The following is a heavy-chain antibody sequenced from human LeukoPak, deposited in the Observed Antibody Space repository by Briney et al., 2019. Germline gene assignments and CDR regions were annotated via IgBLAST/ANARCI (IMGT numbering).Heavy chain of an antibody. CDR2: ISFDGSDK. CDR3: ARVLGFGSPPAY. Sequence: GGSLRLSCAASGFTFNSFPMHWVRQAPGKGLEWVGLISFDGSDKSYADSVEGRFTISRDNSKNTLYLQMNSLSAKDTAVYYCARVLGFGSPPAYWGQGTLVSVSS. V-gene: IGHV3-30*04. D-gene: IGHD3-10*01. CDR1: GFTFNSFP. J-gene: IGHJ4*02.